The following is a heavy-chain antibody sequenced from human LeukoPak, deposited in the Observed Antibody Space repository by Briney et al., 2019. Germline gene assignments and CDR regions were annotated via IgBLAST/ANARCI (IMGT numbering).Heavy chain of an antibody. CDR2: IYPGDSDT. CDR1: GYSFTSYW. CDR3: ARAIAVSGRYYYYYMEV. Sequence: GESLKISCKGSGYSFTSYWIGWVRQIPGKGLEWLGIIYPGDSDTRYSPSFQGQVTISADKPISTAYLQWSSLKASDTAMYYCARAIAVSGRYYYYYMEVWGKGTTVTVSS. D-gene: IGHD6-19*01. V-gene: IGHV5-51*01. J-gene: IGHJ6*03.